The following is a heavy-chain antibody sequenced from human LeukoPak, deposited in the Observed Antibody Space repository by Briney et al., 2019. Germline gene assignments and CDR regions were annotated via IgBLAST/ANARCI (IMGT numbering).Heavy chain of an antibody. V-gene: IGHV4-59*12. Sequence: KPSETLSLTCTVSGGSISSYYWSWIRQPPGKGLEWIAYIYDSGSTNYNPSLKSRVAISVDTSKNQFSLKLRSVTAADTAVYYCAREGDYYDSSGYSRYFDYWGQGTLVTVSS. J-gene: IGHJ4*02. CDR2: IYDSGST. CDR1: GGSISSYY. CDR3: AREGDYYDSSGYSRYFDY. D-gene: IGHD3-22*01.